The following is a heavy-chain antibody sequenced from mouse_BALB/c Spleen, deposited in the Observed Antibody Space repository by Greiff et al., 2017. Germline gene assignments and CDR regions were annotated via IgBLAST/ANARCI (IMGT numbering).Heavy chain of an antibody. D-gene: IGHD2-12*01. CDR3: ARSTSLRAWFAY. J-gene: IGHJ3*01. V-gene: IGHV1-4*01. CDR1: GYTFTSYW. Sequence: QVQLQQSGAELAAPGSSVQMSCKASGYTFTSYWVHWVKQRPGRGLEWIGYISPSTGYTEYNQKFKDKAILTADKSSSTAYMQLSSLTSEDSAVYYWARSTSLRAWFAYWGQGTLVSVSA. CDR2: ISPSTGYT.